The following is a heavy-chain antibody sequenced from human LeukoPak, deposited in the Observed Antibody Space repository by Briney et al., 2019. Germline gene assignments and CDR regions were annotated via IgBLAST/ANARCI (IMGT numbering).Heavy chain of an antibody. Sequence: GASLKVSCKASGYTFTSYYMHWVRQAPGQGLEWMGIINPSGGSTSYAQTFQGRVTMTREMSTSTVYMELSSLRSEDTAVYYCARAVDEGYCSSTSCYMLDYWGQGTLVTVSS. CDR3: ARAVDEGYCSSTSCYMLDY. CDR2: INPSGGST. CDR1: GYTFTSYY. D-gene: IGHD2-2*02. J-gene: IGHJ4*02. V-gene: IGHV1-46*01.